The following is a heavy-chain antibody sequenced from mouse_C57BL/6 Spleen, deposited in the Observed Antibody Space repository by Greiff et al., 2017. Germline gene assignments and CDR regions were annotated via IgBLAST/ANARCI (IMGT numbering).Heavy chain of an antibody. CDR3: AKENWDNAMDY. D-gene: IGHD4-1*01. V-gene: IGHV5-17*01. J-gene: IGHJ4*01. CDR2: ISSGSSTI. CDR1: GFTFSDYG. Sequence: DVHLVESGGGLVKPGGSLKLSCAASGFTFSDYGMHWVRQAPEKGLEWVAYISSGSSTIYYADTVKGRFTISRDNAKNTLFLQMTSLRSEDTAMYYCAKENWDNAMDYWGQGTSVTVSS.